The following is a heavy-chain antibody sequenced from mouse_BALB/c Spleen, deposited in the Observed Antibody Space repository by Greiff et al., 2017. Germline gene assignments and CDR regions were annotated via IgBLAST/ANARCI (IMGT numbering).Heavy chain of an antibody. Sequence: EVKLMESGGGLVQPGGSLKLSCAASGFTFSSYGMSWVRQTPDKRLELVATINSNGGSTYYPDSVKGRFTISRDNAKNTLYLQMSSLKSEDTAMYYCARDGATVPFAYWGQGTLVTVAA. D-gene: IGHD1-1*01. CDR2: INSNGGST. CDR1: GFTFSSYG. J-gene: IGHJ3*01. CDR3: ARDGATVPFAY. V-gene: IGHV5-6-3*01.